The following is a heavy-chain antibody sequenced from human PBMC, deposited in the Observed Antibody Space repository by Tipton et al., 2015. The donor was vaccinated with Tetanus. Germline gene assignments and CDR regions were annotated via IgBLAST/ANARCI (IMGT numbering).Heavy chain of an antibody. CDR2: IYYSGSN. J-gene: IGHJ4*02. CDR3: ARRQTYCTNGFCPFEN. CDR1: GGSISSSSFY. D-gene: IGHD2-8*01. V-gene: IGHV4-39*01. Sequence: TLSLTCTVSGGSISSSSFYWGWIRQPPGKELEWIGSIYYSGSNYYNPSLKSRVTISVDTSKNQFSLRLSSGTAADTAVYYCARRQTYCTNGFCPFENWGQGTLVTVSS.